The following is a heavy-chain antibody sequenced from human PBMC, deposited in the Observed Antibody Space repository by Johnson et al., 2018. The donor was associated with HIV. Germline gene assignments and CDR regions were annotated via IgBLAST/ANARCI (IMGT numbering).Heavy chain of an antibody. V-gene: IGHV3-13*01. D-gene: IGHD3-22*01. J-gene: IGHJ3*02. CDR2: IGTAGDT. CDR3: ARVSGWTFGAFDI. Sequence: VQLVESGGGLVQPGGSLRLSCAASGFTFSSYDMHWVRQATGKGLEWVSAIGTAGDTYYPGSVKGRFTISRENAKNSLYLKMNSLRAGDTAVYYCARVSGWTFGAFDIWGQGTMVTVSS. CDR1: GFTFSSYD.